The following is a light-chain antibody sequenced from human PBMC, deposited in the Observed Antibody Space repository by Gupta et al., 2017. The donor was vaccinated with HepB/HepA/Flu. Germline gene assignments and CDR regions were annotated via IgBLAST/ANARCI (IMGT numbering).Light chain of an antibody. CDR2: GAS. V-gene: IGKV3-20*01. Sequence: IVLTQSPGTLSLSPGERATLSCRASQSVSSTYLAWYQQKPGQAPRLLIYGASSRATGIPDRFSGSGSGTDFTLTISRLEPEDFAVYYCQQCGNSPPWTFGQGTKVEIK. CDR3: QQCGNSPPWT. CDR1: QSVSSTY. J-gene: IGKJ1*01.